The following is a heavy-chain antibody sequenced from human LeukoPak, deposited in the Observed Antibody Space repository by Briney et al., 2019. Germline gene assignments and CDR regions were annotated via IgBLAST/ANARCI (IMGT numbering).Heavy chain of an antibody. V-gene: IGHV1-2*06. CDR3: ARAYCSNTTCYPYFDY. J-gene: IGHJ4*02. CDR2: INPNSGGT. D-gene: IGHD2-2*01. CDR1: GYTFTGYY. Sequence: ASVKVSCKASGYTFTGYYVHWVRQAPGQGLEWMGRINPNSGGTNYAQKFQGRVSMTRGSSITTAYMELSRLRSDDTAVYYCARAYCSNTTCYPYFDYWGQGTLVTLSS.